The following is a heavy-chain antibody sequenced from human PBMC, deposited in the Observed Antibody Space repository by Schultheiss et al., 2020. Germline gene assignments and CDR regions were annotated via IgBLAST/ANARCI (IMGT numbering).Heavy chain of an antibody. Sequence: SVKVSGKASGFTFASSAVQWVRQARGQRLEWIGWIVVGSGNTNYAQKLQERVTITRDMSTSTAYMELSSLRSEDTAVYYCATTMEVYEWDYYYYGMDVWGQGTTVTVSS. J-gene: IGHJ6*02. V-gene: IGHV1-58*01. CDR2: IVVGSGNT. CDR3: ATTMEVYEWDYYYYGMDV. CDR1: GFTFASSA. D-gene: IGHD2-8*02.